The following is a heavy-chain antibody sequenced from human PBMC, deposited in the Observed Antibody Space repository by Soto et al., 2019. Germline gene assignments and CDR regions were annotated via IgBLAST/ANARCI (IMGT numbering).Heavy chain of an antibody. CDR2: INHSGST. V-gene: IGHV4-34*01. J-gene: IGHJ5*02. CDR1: GGSFSGYY. Sequence: QVQLQQWGAGRLKPSETLSLTCAVYGGSFSGYYWSWIRQPPGKGLEWIGEINHSGSTNYNPSLKSRVTISVDTSKNQFSLKLSSVTAADTAVYYCARGRSSSSWYRGYNWFDPWGQGTLVTVSS. CDR3: ARGRSSSSWYRGYNWFDP. D-gene: IGHD6-13*01.